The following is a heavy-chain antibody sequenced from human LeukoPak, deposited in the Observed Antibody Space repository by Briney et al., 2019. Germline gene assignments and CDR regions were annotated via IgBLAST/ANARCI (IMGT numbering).Heavy chain of an antibody. Sequence: PGGSLRLSCAASGFTVSNNYMSWVRQAPGKGLEWVSVIYSGGNAYYADSVKGRFTISRDNSKNTLYLQMNSLRADDTAIYYCARNQQLGGHSYYYYGMDVWGQGTTVTVSS. CDR2: IYSGGNA. CDR1: GFTVSNNY. J-gene: IGHJ6*02. CDR3: ARNQQLGGHSYYYYGMDV. V-gene: IGHV3-53*01. D-gene: IGHD3-16*01.